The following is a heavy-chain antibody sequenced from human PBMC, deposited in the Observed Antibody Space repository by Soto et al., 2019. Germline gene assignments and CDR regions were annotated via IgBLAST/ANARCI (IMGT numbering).Heavy chain of an antibody. D-gene: IGHD1-20*01. Sequence: ASVKVSCKASGYTFTSYDINWVRQATGQGPERMGWMSPNTGTIVYAQKFQGRVTMTRNTSTSTAYMTLSSLRSEDTAVYYCARDRPGIKTYEAFDIWGQGTTVTVS. V-gene: IGHV1-8*01. CDR1: GYTFTSYD. CDR3: ARDRPGIKTYEAFDI. J-gene: IGHJ3*02. CDR2: MSPNTGTI.